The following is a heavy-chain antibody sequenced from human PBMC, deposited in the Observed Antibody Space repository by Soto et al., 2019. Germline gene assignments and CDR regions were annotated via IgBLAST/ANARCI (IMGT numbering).Heavy chain of an antibody. CDR2: MRYSGST. CDR3: ARPGYSSSWYWFDF. D-gene: IGHD6-13*01. Sequence: QVQLQESGPGLVQPSETLSLTCTVSGVSFRSSDYYWCWIRQPPNKGLAWIRSMRYSGSTFYNSSLKSRVSITLDTSKNQFSLKLTSVTAADTAVYYCARPGYSSSWYWFDFWGQGTLVTVSS. CDR1: GVSFRSSDYY. V-gene: IGHV4-39*01. J-gene: IGHJ5*01.